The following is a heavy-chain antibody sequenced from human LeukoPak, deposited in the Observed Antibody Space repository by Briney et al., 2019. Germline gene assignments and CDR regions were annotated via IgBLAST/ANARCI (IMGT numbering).Heavy chain of an antibody. J-gene: IGHJ4*02. V-gene: IGHV1-69*13. CDR2: IIPIFGTA. Sequence: SVKVSCKASGGTFSSYAITWVRQAPGQGLEWMGGIIPIFGTANYAQKFQGRVTITADESTTTAYMELSSLRSEDTAVYYCAREGLNVDTAMVSPFDYWGQGTLVTVSS. D-gene: IGHD5-18*01. CDR3: AREGLNVDTAMVSPFDY. CDR1: GGTFSSYA.